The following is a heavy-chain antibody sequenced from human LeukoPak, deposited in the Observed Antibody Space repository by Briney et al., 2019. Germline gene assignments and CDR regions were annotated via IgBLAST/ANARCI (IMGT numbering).Heavy chain of an antibody. CDR2: INHSGST. V-gene: IGHV4-34*01. D-gene: IGHD3-10*01. CDR3: ARETMVRFDP. CDR1: GGSFSGYY. J-gene: IGHJ5*02. Sequence: SETLSLTCAVYGGSFSGYYWTWIRQPPGKGLEWIGEINHSGSTNYNPSLKSRVTISVDTSKNQFSLKLSSVTAADTAVYYCARETMVRFDPWGQGTLVTVSS.